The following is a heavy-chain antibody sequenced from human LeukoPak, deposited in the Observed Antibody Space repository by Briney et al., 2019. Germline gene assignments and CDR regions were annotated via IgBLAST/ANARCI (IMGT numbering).Heavy chain of an antibody. D-gene: IGHD4-17*01. V-gene: IGHV3-30-3*01. J-gene: IGHJ4*02. CDR2: ISYDGSNK. CDR1: GFTFSSYA. Sequence: PGRSLRLSCAASGFTFSSYAMHWVRQAPGKGPEWVAVISYDGSNKYYADSVKGRFTISRDNSKNTLYLQMNSLRAEDTAVYYCARAPPLDGDSRPYWGQGTLVTVSS. CDR3: ARAPPLDGDSRPY.